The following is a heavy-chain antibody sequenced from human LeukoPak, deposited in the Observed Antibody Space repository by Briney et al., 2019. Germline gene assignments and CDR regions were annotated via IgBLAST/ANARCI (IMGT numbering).Heavy chain of an antibody. V-gene: IGHV3-30-3*01. D-gene: IGHD1-26*01. J-gene: IGHJ3*02. Sequence: GGSLRLSCAASGFTFSSYAMHLVRQAPGKGLEWVAVISYDGSNKYYADSVKGRFTISRDNSKNTLYLQMNSLRAEDTAVYYCARDAGATPGVAAFDIWGQGTMVTVSS. CDR3: ARDAGATPGVAAFDI. CDR1: GFTFSSYA. CDR2: ISYDGSNK.